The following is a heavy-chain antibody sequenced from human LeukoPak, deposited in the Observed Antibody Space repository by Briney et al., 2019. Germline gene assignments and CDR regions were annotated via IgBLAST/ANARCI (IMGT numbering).Heavy chain of an antibody. D-gene: IGHD3-10*01. J-gene: IGHJ6*02. CDR2: IYYSGST. CDR1: GGSISSGGYY. V-gene: IGHV4-31*03. Sequence: PSETLSLTCTVSGGSISSGGYYWSWIRQHPGKGLEWIGYIYYSGSTYYNPSLKSRVTISVDTSKNQFSLKLSSVTAADTAVYYCARDSLFAYPGSYTTYYYYGMDVWGQGTTVTVSS. CDR3: ARDSLFAYPGSYTTYYYYGMDV.